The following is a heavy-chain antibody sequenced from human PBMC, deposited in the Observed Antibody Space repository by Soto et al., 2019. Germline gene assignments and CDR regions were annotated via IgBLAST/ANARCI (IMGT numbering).Heavy chain of an antibody. CDR3: ARDDRGYCSGGSCLAFYWFDP. V-gene: IGHV1-18*01. CDR2: ISAYNGNT. Sequence: ASVKVSCKASGYTFTSYGISWVRQAPGQGLEWMGWISAYNGNTNYAQKLQGRVTMTTDTSTSTAYMELRSLRSADTAVYYCARDDRGYCSGGSCLAFYWFDPWGQGTLVTVSS. CDR1: GYTFTSYG. D-gene: IGHD2-15*01. J-gene: IGHJ5*02.